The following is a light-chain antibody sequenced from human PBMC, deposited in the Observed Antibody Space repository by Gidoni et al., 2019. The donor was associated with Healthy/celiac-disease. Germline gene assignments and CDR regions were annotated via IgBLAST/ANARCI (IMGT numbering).Light chain of an antibody. V-gene: IGLV6-57*02. CDR3: QSYDSSNRGV. Sequence: NFMLTKPHSVSESPGKTVTISCTGSSGSIASNYVQWYQQRPGSAPTTVIYEDNQRPSGVPDRFSGSIDSSSNSASLTISGLKTEDEADYYCQSYDSSNRGVFGGGTKLTVL. CDR1: SGSIASNY. J-gene: IGLJ3*02. CDR2: EDN.